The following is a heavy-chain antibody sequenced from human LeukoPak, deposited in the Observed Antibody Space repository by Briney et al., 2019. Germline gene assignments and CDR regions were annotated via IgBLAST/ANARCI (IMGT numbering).Heavy chain of an antibody. CDR1: GGSISSYY. Sequence: SETLSLTCTVSGGSISSYYWSWIRQPPGKGLEWIGHIYTSGSTNYNPSLKSRVTISVDTSKNQFSLKLSSVTAADTAVYYWARLIHSSSWYYFDYWGQGTLVTVSS. CDR3: ARLIHSSSWYYFDY. J-gene: IGHJ4*02. V-gene: IGHV4-4*07. D-gene: IGHD6-13*01. CDR2: IYTSGST.